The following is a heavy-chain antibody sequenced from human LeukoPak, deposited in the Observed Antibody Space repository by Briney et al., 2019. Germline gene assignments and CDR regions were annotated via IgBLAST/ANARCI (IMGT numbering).Heavy chain of an antibody. CDR1: GGSMTSYY. Sequence: SETLSLTCTVSGGSMTSYYLSWIRQPPGKGLEWIGYIYYSGSTKYNPSLKSRVTISVDTSKNQFSLKLNSMTTADTAVYYCARGGFQSDYWGQGTLVTVSS. J-gene: IGHJ4*02. CDR3: ARGGFQSDY. V-gene: IGHV4-59*01. CDR2: IYYSGST. D-gene: IGHD2-21*01.